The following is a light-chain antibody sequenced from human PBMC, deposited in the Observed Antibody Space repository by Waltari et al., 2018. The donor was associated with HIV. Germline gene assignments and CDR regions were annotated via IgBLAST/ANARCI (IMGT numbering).Light chain of an antibody. Sequence: QSALTQPPSASGSPEQSVTISCSGTSSDVGGYDYVSWYQQHPGKAPKLMIYEFSKRPSGVPDRFSGSKSGNTASLTVSGLQAEDEADYYCSSHAGSNNYVFGTGTKVTVL. CDR2: EFS. CDR3: SSHAGSNNYV. CDR1: SSDVGGYDY. J-gene: IGLJ1*01. V-gene: IGLV2-8*01.